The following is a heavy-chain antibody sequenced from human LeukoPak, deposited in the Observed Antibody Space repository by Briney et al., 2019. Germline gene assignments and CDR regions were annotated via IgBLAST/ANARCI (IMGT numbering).Heavy chain of an antibody. V-gene: IGHV3-48*01. D-gene: IGHD5-12*01. CDR1: GFTFNTYS. Sequence: GGSLRLSCAASGFTFNTYSMNWVRQAPGKGLEWVSYISTGSSTIYYADSVKGRFTISRDNAKNSLYLQMNSLRAEDTAVYYCARIGRDSGYVYDAFDIWGQGTMVTVSS. CDR2: ISTGSSTI. J-gene: IGHJ3*02. CDR3: ARIGRDSGYVYDAFDI.